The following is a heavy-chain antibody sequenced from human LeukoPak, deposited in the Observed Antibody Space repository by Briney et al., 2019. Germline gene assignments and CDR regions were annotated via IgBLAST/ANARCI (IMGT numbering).Heavy chain of an antibody. V-gene: IGHV3-9*01. CDR3: ARDFSNGYFRHFDF. CDR1: GFTFEDHA. CDR2: ISWKSNNI. J-gene: IGHJ4*02. Sequence: GGSLRLSCVTSGFTFEDHAMHWVRQGPGKGLEWVAGISWKSNNIIYADSERGRVTISRDNAKNSLFLQMNSLRLEDTALYYCARDFSNGYFRHFDFWGRGTLVTVSS. D-gene: IGHD3-22*01.